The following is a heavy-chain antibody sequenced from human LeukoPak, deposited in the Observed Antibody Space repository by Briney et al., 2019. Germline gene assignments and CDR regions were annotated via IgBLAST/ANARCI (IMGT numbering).Heavy chain of an antibody. CDR1: GFTFNSYA. D-gene: IGHD3-9*01. CDR3: AKSDDILTGYPYGMDV. Sequence: GGSLRLSCAASGFTFNSYAMSWVRQAPGKGLEWVSAISGSAGNTYYADSVKGRFTISRDNSKNTLYLQMNSLRAEDTAVYYCAKSDDILTGYPYGMDVWGKGTTVTVSS. CDR2: ISGSAGNT. V-gene: IGHV3-23*01. J-gene: IGHJ6*04.